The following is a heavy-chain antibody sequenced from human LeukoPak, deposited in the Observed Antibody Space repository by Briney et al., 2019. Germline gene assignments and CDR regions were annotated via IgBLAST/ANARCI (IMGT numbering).Heavy chain of an antibody. J-gene: IGHJ4*02. CDR2: ISYDGSNK. V-gene: IGHV3-30*04. CDR3: ARGFGELTTVTTGVFDY. Sequence: GGSLRLSCAASGFTFSSYAMHWVRQAPGKGLEWVAVISYDGSNKYYADSVKGRFTISRDNSKNTLYLQMNSLRAGDTAVYYCARGFGELTTVTTGVFDYWGQGTLVTVSS. D-gene: IGHD4-11*01. CDR1: GFTFSSYA.